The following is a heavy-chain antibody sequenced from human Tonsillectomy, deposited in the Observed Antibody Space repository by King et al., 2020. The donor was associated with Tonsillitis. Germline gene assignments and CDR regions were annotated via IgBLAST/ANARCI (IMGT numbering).Heavy chain of an antibody. J-gene: IGHJ4*02. CDR2: ISYDVSNK. CDR3: ARDRDGYIFDY. CDR1: GFTFSSYD. V-gene: IGHV3-33*05. Sequence: VQLVESGGGVVQPGRSLRLSCAASGFTFSSYDMYWVRQAPGKGLEWVAVISYDVSNKYYADSVTGRFTISRDNSKNKVYLQMNSLRAEDTAVYYCARDRDGYIFDYWGQGTLVTVSS. D-gene: IGHD5-24*01.